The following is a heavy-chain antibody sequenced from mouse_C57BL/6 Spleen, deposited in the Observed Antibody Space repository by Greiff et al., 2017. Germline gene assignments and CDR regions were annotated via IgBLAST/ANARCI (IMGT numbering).Heavy chain of an antibody. CDR1: GYTFTEYP. J-gene: IGHJ1*03. D-gene: IGHD2-4*01. V-gene: IGHV1-62-2*01. CDR2: FYPGSGSI. CDR3: ARHEGEAYDYDRYFDV. Sequence: VKLQESGAELVKPGASVKLSCKASGYTFTEYPIHWVKQRSGQGLEWIGWFYPGSGSIKYNEKFKDKATLTADKSSSTVYMELSRLTSEDSAVYFCARHEGEAYDYDRYFDVWGTGTTVTVSS.